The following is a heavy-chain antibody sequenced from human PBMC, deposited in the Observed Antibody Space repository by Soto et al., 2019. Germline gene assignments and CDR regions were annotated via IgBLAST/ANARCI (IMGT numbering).Heavy chain of an antibody. CDR1: GYTFTSYD. CDR3: ARGPPDWGFDF. J-gene: IGHJ4*02. D-gene: IGHD7-27*01. Sequence: QVQLVQSGADVKKPGASVKVSCKASGYTFTSYDINWVRQATGQGLEWIGWMSPKTGNTGYAQNFQGRVTMTRNPSISTAYMELSSLTSEDTAVYYCARGPPDWGFDFWCQGTLVPVSS. CDR2: MSPKTGNT. V-gene: IGHV1-8*01.